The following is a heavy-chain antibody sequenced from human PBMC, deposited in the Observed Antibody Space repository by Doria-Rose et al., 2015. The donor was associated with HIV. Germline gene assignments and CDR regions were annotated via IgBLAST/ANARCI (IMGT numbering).Heavy chain of an antibody. V-gene: IGHV2-26*01. D-gene: IGHD6-13*01. CDR2: IFSDDAR. Sequence: QITLKESGPVLVKPTETLTLTCTVSGVSLSSPGMGVSWIRQPPGKALEWLANIFSDDARSYKTSLKSRLISARGNSKSKVVLTMTDMDAVDTATYYCAGIKSSRWYHKYYFDFWGQGTLVIVSA. CDR3: AGIKSSRWYHKYYFDF. CDR1: GVSLSSPGMG. J-gene: IGHJ4*02.